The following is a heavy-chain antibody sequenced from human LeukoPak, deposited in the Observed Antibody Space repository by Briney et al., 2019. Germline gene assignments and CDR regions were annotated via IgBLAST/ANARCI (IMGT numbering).Heavy chain of an antibody. CDR2: ISGSGGIT. Sequence: GGSLRLSCAASALTFSSYAMSWVRQAPGKGLEWVSAISGSGGITYYADSVKGRFTISRDSSKNTLYLQMNSLRAEDTAVYYCAKARLSSVVITNFDYWGQGTLVTVSS. CDR3: AKARLSSVVITNFDY. D-gene: IGHD3-22*01. V-gene: IGHV3-23*01. CDR1: ALTFSSYA. J-gene: IGHJ4*02.